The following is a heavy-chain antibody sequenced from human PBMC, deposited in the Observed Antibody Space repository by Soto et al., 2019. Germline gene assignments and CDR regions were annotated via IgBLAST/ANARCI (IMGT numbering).Heavy chain of an antibody. CDR1: GFTFSSYG. CDR2: ISYDGSNK. V-gene: IGHV3-30*18. J-gene: IGHJ6*02. CDR3: AKARIVATIMDYYGMDV. D-gene: IGHD5-12*01. Sequence: PGGSLRLSCAASGFTFSSYGMHWVRQAPGKGLEWVAVISYDGSNKYYADSVKGRFTISRDNSKNTLYLQMNSLRAEDTAVYYCAKARIVATIMDYYGMDVWGQGTTVTVSS.